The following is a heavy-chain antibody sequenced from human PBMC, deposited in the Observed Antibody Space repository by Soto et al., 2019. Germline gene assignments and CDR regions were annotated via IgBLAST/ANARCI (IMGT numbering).Heavy chain of an antibody. CDR3: ARDGSGSLDY. V-gene: IGHV4-31*03. CDR1: GGSISSGGYY. D-gene: IGHD3-10*01. J-gene: IGHJ4*02. Sequence: TLSLTGTVSGGSISSGGYYWSWIRQHPGKGLEWIGYIYYSGSTYYNPSLKSRVTIPVDTSKNQFSLKLSSVTAADTAVYYCARDGSGSLDYWGQGTLVTVSS. CDR2: IYYSGST.